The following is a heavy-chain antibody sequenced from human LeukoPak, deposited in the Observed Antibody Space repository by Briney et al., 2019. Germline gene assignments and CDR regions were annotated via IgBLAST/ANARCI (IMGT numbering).Heavy chain of an antibody. CDR3: ARDGYYYDILTGYNKIERGTFDY. V-gene: IGHV3-7*01. CDR2: IKQDGSET. J-gene: IGHJ4*02. D-gene: IGHD3-9*01. Sequence: GGSLRLSCAASGFTFSTYWMSWVRQAPGKGLEWVANIKQDGSETYYVDSVKGRFTISRDNAKNSLYLHMNSLRAEDTAVYCCARDGYYYDILTGYNKIERGTFDYWGQGTLVTVSS. CDR1: GFTFSTYW.